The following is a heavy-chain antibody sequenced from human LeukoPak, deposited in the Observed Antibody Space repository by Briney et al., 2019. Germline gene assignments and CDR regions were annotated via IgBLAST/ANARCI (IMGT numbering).Heavy chain of an antibody. V-gene: IGHV3-23*01. CDR3: RRQFLVGVS. CDR2: ISHSGDTS. CDR1: GFTFSTYP. J-gene: IGHJ5*02. D-gene: IGHD5/OR15-5a*01. Sequence: PGGSLRLSCAVSGFTFSTYPMNWVRQAPGKGLEWVSSISHSGDTSDYADSVKGRFTISRDNSKNTLYLQMNSLSAEDTAMYYCRRQFLVGVSWGPGTLVTVSS.